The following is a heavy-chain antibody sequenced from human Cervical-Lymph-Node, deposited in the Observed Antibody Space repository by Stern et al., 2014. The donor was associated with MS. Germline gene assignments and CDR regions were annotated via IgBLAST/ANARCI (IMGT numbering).Heavy chain of an antibody. Sequence: QVQLQESGPGLVKPSETLSLTCTVSGGSISSYYWSWIRQPPGKGLEWIGYIYFSGSTTYNPSPKSRVTISVDTSKNQFSLKLSSVTAADTAVYYCARAPRTVPRVSLGAFDIWGQGTMVTVSS. CDR1: GGSISSYY. CDR2: IYFSGST. V-gene: IGHV4-59*01. J-gene: IGHJ3*02. CDR3: ARAPRTVPRVSLGAFDI. D-gene: IGHD4-17*01.